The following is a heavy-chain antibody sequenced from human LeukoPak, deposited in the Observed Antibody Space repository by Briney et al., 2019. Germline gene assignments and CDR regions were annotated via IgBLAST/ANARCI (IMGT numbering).Heavy chain of an antibody. D-gene: IGHD3-22*01. CDR3: AIADSSGYSDFDY. J-gene: IGHJ4*02. CDR2: IIPIFCTA. V-gene: IGHV1-69*13. Sequence: VASVKVSCKASRGTFSTYAISWVRQAPGQGLEWMGGIIPIFCTANYEQKFQGRVTITADESTSTAYMELSSLRSEDTAVYYCAIADSSGYSDFDYWGQGTLVTVSS. CDR1: RGTFSTYA.